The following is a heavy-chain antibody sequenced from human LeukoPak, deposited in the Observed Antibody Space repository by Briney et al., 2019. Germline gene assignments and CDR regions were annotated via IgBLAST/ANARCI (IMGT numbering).Heavy chain of an antibody. CDR2: ISYDGSNK. CDR1: GFTFSSYA. J-gene: IGHJ4*02. CDR3: AITPGSYQPFDY. Sequence: GGSLRLSCAASGFTFSSYAMHWVRQAPGKGLEWVAVISYDGSNKYYADSVKGRFTISRDNFKNTLYLQMNSLRAEDTAVYYCAITPGSYQPFDYWGQGTLVTVSS. D-gene: IGHD1-26*01. V-gene: IGHV3-30*04.